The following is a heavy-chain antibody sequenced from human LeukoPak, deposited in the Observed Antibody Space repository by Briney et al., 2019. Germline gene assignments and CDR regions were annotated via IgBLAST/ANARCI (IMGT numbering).Heavy chain of an antibody. D-gene: IGHD3/OR15-3a*01. CDR2: INHSGST. V-gene: IGHV4-34*01. J-gene: IGHJ6*02. CDR1: GGSFSGYY. Sequence: SETLSLTCAVYGGSFSGYYWSWIRQPPGKGLEWIGEINHSGSTNYNPSLKGRVTISVDTSKNQFSLKLSSVTAADTAVYYCARWTYYYYGMDVWGQGTTVTVSS. CDR3: ARWTYYYYGMDV.